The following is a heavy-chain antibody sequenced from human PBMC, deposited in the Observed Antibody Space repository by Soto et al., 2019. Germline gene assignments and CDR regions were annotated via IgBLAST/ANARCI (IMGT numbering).Heavy chain of an antibody. Sequence: QVQLQESGPGLVKASQTLSLTCTLSGASVSSAEHYWSWIRQPPGKGLEWIGYTYYSGGSYYNASLQRRVSISVDTSQNQFPLRLTSVTAADTAVYYCARLSGYDPAGAADKWGPGILVSVSS. CDR1: GASVSSAEHY. CDR2: TYYSGGS. D-gene: IGHD5-12*01. J-gene: IGHJ4*02. CDR3: ARLSGYDPAGAADK. V-gene: IGHV4-30-4*01.